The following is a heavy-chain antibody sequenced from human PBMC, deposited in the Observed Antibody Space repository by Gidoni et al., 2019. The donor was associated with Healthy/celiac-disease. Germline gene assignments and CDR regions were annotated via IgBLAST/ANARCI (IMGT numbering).Heavy chain of an antibody. CDR3: AKDTRYGDYALDY. CDR1: GFTFSSYA. CDR2: ISCSGGST. J-gene: IGHJ4*02. V-gene: IGHV3-23*01. D-gene: IGHD4-17*01. Sequence: EVQLLESGGGLVQPGGSLRLSCAAYGFTFSSYAMSWVRQAPGKGLEWVSAISCSGGSTYYADSVKGRFTISRDNSKNTLYLQMNSLRAEDTAVYYCAKDTRYGDYALDYWGQGTLVTVSS.